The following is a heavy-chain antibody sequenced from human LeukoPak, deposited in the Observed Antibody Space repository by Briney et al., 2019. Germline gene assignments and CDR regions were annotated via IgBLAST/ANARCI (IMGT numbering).Heavy chain of an antibody. CDR1: GYTFTSYD. J-gene: IGHJ4*02. CDR2: ISAYNGNT. CDR3: ARDQWAARGWSDFDY. Sequence: ASVKASCKASGYTFTSYDINWVRQATGQGLEWMGWISAYNGNTNYAQKLQGRVTMTTDTSTSTAYMELRSLRSDDTAVYYCARDQWAARGWSDFDYWGQGTLVTVSS. V-gene: IGHV1-18*01. D-gene: IGHD6-6*01.